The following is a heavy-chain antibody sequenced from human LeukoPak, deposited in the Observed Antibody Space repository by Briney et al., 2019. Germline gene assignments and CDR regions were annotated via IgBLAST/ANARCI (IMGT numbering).Heavy chain of an antibody. CDR3: ARDRDTMVRGAPAY. CDR1: GSTFTNHG. CDR2: ISTYNGHT. J-gene: IGHJ4*02. V-gene: IGHV1-18*01. D-gene: IGHD3-10*01. Sequence: ASVKVSCKVSGSTFTNHGISWVREAPGQGLEWMGWISTYNGHTNYAQKLQGRVTMTTDTSTSTAYMELRSLRSDDTAVYYCARDRDTMVRGAPAYWGQGTLVTVSS.